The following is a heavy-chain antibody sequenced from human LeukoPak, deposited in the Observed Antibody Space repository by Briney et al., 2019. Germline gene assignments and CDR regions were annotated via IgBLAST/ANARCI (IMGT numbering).Heavy chain of an antibody. V-gene: IGHV3-74*01. CDR2: INPDGSTT. D-gene: IGHD5-18*01. CDR3: ARPASYSYGPWFDP. Sequence: GGSLRLSCAASGFTFSRYWMDWVRQAPGKGLVSVSHINPDGSTTFYADSVKGRFTISRDNAKNTLFLQMNSLRAEDTAVYYCARPASYSYGPWFDPWGQGTLVTVSS. J-gene: IGHJ5*02. CDR1: GFTFSRYW.